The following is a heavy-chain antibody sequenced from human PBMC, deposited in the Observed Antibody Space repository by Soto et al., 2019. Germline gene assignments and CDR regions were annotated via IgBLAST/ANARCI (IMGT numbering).Heavy chain of an antibody. J-gene: IGHJ5*02. V-gene: IGHV1-69*01. CDR1: GGTFTNFA. D-gene: IGHD4-17*01. Sequence: QVQLVQSGAEVKKPGSSVKVSCKASGGTFTNFAISWVRQAPGQGLEWMGGIIPVFGKAKYAQRFQGRVKFTADESPSTAYMEVNSLTSDDTAVYYCARGSPTTVTTWFDPWGQGTLVTVSS. CDR2: IIPVFGKA. CDR3: ARGSPTTVTTWFDP.